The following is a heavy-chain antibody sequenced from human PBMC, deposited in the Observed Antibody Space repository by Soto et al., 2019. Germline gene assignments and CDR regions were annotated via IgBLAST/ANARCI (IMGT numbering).Heavy chain of an antibody. CDR1: GFTFSSYA. Sequence: EVQVLDSGGGLVQPGGSLRLSCAASGFTFSSYAMSWVRQAPGKGLEWVSSITGSGGNTHYADSVKGRFTISRDNSKNTIYLQISSLRADETGVYYCVQRRGVSGWSFNYLGQGSVVTGSS. CDR2: ITGSGGNT. CDR3: VQRRGVSGWSFNY. V-gene: IGHV3-23*01. D-gene: IGHD6-19*01. J-gene: IGHJ4*02.